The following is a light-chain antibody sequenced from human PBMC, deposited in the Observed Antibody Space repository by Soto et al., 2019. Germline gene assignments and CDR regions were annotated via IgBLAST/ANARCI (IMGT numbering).Light chain of an antibody. CDR2: DVS. Sequence: QSALTQPASVSGSPGQSITISCTGTSSDVGGYDYVSWYQQHPGKSPKLMIYDVSNRPSGVSNLFSGSKSGNTASLTISGIQAEDEADYYCSSYAISSSLYVFGAGTKVTV. CDR1: SSDVGGYDY. CDR3: SSYAISSSLYV. J-gene: IGLJ1*01. V-gene: IGLV2-14*01.